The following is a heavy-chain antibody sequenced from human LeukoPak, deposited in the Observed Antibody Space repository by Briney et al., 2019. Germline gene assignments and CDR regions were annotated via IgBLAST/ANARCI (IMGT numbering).Heavy chain of an antibody. V-gene: IGHV4-61*02. D-gene: IGHD2-15*01. Sequence: SQTLSLTCTVSGGSISSVSYYWSWIRQPAGKGHEWIGRIYTSGSTNYNPSLKSRVTISVDTSKNQFSLKLSSVTAADTAVYYCARDPSSFPFDYWGQGTLVTVSS. J-gene: IGHJ4*02. CDR1: GGSISSVSYY. CDR2: IYTSGST. CDR3: ARDPSSFPFDY.